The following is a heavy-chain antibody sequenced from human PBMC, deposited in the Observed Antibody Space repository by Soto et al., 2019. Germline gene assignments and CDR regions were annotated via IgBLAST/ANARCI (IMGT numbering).Heavy chain of an antibody. CDR1: GFTFSNAW. D-gene: IGHD2-21*02. V-gene: IGHV3-15*01. CDR2: IKSKAVGGTI. Sequence: EVQLVESGGGLVKPGNSLRLSCATSGFTFSNAWMNWVRQAPGKGLEWVARIKSKAVGGTIDYAAPVKGRFIISRDDSQNTLYLQMNSLKIEDTAVYYCATCGGDCYLNYWGQGTLVTVSS. J-gene: IGHJ4*02. CDR3: ATCGGDCYLNY.